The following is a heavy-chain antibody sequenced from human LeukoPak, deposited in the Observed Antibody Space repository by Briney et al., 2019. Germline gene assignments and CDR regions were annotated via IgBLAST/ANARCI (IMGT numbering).Heavy chain of an antibody. CDR1: GGSTSSYY. Sequence: PSETLSLTCTVSGGSTSSYYWSWIRQPAGKGLEWIGRISTSGSTNYNPSLKSRVTMSVDTSKNQFSLKLSSVTAADTAVYYCARDKGWGYRSESRFDSWGQGTLVTVSS. J-gene: IGHJ5*01. V-gene: IGHV4-4*07. D-gene: IGHD5-18*01. CDR2: ISTSGST. CDR3: ARDKGWGYRSESRFDS.